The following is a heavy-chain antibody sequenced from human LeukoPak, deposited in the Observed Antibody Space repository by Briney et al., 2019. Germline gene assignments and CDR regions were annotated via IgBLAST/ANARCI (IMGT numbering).Heavy chain of an antibody. CDR3: ARHGVGATKGAHAFDI. J-gene: IGHJ3*02. CDR2: IYYSGST. CDR1: GGSISSYY. D-gene: IGHD1-26*01. V-gene: IGHV4-59*08. Sequence: PSETLSLTCTVSGGSISSYYWSWIRQPPGKGLEWIGYIYYSGSTSYNPSLKSRVTISVDTSKNQFSLKLSSVTAADTAVYYCARHGVGATKGAHAFDIWGQGTMVTVSS.